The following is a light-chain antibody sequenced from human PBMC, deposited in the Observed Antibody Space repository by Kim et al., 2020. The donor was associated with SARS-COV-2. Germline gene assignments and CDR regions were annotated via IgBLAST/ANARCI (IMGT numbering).Light chain of an antibody. CDR2: GAS. J-gene: IGKJ2*01. CDR3: HQYGSSPSP. V-gene: IGKV3-20*01. CDR1: QSVSSSY. Sequence: EIVLTQSPGTLSLSPGERATLSCRASQSVSSSYLAWYQKKPGQAPRLLIYGASSRATGIPDRFSGSGSGTDFTLTINRLEPEDFAVYYCHQYGSSPSPFGQGTKLEI.